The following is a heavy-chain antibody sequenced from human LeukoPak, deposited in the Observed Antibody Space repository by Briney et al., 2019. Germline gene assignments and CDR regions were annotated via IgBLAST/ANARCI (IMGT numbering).Heavy chain of an antibody. Sequence: SETLSLTCTVSGGSISSYYWSWIRQPPGKGLEWIGYIYYSGSTNYNPSLKSRVTISVDTSKNQFSLKLSSVTAADTAVYYCAKDLTPFVVVGVGNSFAFDIWGQGTMVTVSS. D-gene: IGHD2-2*01. CDR1: GGSISSYY. V-gene: IGHV4-59*01. CDR3: AKDLTPFVVVGVGNSFAFDI. J-gene: IGHJ3*02. CDR2: IYYSGST.